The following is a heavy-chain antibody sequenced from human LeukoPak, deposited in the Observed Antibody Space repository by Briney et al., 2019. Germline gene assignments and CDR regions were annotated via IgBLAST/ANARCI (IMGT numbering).Heavy chain of an antibody. CDR1: GGTFSSYA. D-gene: IGHD6-13*01. J-gene: IGHJ1*01. CDR3: ARDPQKIGSTSAEYFQH. Sequence: SSVKVSCKASGGTFSSYAISWVRQAPGQGLEWMGGIIPIFGTANYAQKFQGRVTITADESTSTAYMKLSSLRSEDTAVYYCARDPQKIGSTSAEYFQHWGQGTLVTVSS. CDR2: IIPIFGTA. V-gene: IGHV1-69*01.